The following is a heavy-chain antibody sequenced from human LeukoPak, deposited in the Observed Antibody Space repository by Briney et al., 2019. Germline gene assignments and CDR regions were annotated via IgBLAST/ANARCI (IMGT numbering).Heavy chain of an antibody. V-gene: IGHV1-69*05. Sequence: SVKVSCKASGGTFSNYAISWVRQALGQGLEWMGRIIPMFGTTNYAQNFQGRVTITTDESTSTAYMEVSSLRIEDTAVYYCASVTVTTWAPDGHMDVWGKGTTVTVSS. CDR1: GGTFSNYA. D-gene: IGHD4-11*01. CDR3: ASVTVTTWAPDGHMDV. CDR2: IIPMFGTT. J-gene: IGHJ6*03.